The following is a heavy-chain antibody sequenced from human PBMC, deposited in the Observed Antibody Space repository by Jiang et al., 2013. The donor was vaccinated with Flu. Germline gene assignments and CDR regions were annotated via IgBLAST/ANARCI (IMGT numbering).Heavy chain of an antibody. Sequence: LLKPSETLSITCTFSGGSLSSYCWSWIRQPPGKRLEWLGYICYSGSTDHNPSLKSRVTTSLDTSKNQFSLHLSSVTAEDTAVYYCVSAVNWWYFDFWGQGTLVTVSS. CDR2: ICYSGST. J-gene: IGHJ4*02. CDR1: GGSLSSYC. D-gene: IGHD2-15*01. CDR3: VSAVNWWYFDF. V-gene: IGHV4-59*01.